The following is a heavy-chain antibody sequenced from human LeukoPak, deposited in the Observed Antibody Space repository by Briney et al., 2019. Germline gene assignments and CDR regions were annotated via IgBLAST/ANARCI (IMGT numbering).Heavy chain of an antibody. V-gene: IGHV3-21*01. CDR1: GFSFSSYS. J-gene: IGHJ5*02. D-gene: IGHD2-2*01. Sequence: GGSLRLSCAASGFSFSSYSMNWVRQAPGKGLEWVSSISSSSSYIYYADSVKGRFTISRDNAKNSLYLQMNSLRAEDTAVYYCARDSVPAATKGINWFDPWGQGTLVTVSS. CDR3: ARDSVPAATKGINWFDP. CDR2: ISSSSSYI.